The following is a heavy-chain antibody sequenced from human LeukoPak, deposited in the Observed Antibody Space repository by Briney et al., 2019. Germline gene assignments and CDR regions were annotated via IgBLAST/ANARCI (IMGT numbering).Heavy chain of an antibody. J-gene: IGHJ5*02. CDR1: GGTFTSYT. D-gene: IGHD6-19*01. Sequence: SVKVSCKASGGTFTSYTISWVRQAPGQGLEWMRGIIPIFGTANYAQKFQGTFTITADESTSTAYMELSSLRSEDTAVYYCASCGSGWNWFDPWGQGTLVTVSS. V-gene: IGHV1-69*13. CDR2: IIPIFGTA. CDR3: ASCGSGWNWFDP.